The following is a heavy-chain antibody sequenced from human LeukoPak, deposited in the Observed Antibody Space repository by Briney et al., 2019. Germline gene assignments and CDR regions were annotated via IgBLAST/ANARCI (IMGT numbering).Heavy chain of an antibody. CDR1: GYTFTSYD. V-gene: IGHV1-8*01. D-gene: IGHD3-10*01. J-gene: IGHJ4*02. CDR3: ARARPRMVRGVIITYYFDY. CDR2: MNPNSGNT. Sequence: EASVTVSCKASGYTFTSYDINWVRQATGQGLEWMGWMNPNSGNTGYAQKFQGRVTMTRNTSISTAYMELSSLRPEDTAVYYCARARPRMVRGVIITYYFDYWGQGTLVTVSS.